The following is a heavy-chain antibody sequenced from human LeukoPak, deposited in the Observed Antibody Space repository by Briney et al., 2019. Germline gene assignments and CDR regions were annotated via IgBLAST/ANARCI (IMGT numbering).Heavy chain of an antibody. CDR2: ISNSGSTI. CDR3: ARSVVPAATTLRYYYYYGMDV. J-gene: IGHJ6*02. V-gene: IGHV3-11*01. Sequence: GGSLRLSCAASGFTFSDYYMSWIRQAPGKGLEWVSYISNSGSTIYYADSVKGRFTISRDNAKNSLYLQMNSLRAEDTAVYYCARSVVPAATTLRYYYYYGMDVWGQGTTVTVSS. D-gene: IGHD2-2*01. CDR1: GFTFSDYY.